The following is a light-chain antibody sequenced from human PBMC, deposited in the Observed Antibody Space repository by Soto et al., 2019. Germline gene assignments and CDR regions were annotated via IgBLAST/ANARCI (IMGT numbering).Light chain of an antibody. J-gene: IGKJ1*01. Sequence: EIVLTQSPGTLSLSPGERATLSCRASQSVSSSYLAWYQQKPGQAPRLLIFGASSMATGIPDRFSGSGSGTVFTLNIRRLEPEEFAVYYCQQYGSSSLSFGQGTKVEIE. CDR1: QSVSSSY. CDR2: GAS. V-gene: IGKV3-20*01. CDR3: QQYGSSSLS.